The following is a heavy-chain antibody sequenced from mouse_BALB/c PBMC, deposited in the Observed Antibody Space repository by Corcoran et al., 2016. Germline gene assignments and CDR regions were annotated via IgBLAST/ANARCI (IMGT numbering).Heavy chain of an antibody. CDR1: GYSFTSYY. Sequence: EIQLQQSGPELMKPGASVKISCKASGYSFTSYYMHWVKQSHGKSLEWIGYIDPFNGGTSYNQKFKGKATLTVDKSSSTAYMHLSSLTSEDSAVYYCARYVLLRFYAMDYWGQGTSVTVSS. J-gene: IGHJ4*01. V-gene: IGHV1S135*01. CDR2: IDPFNGGT. D-gene: IGHD1-1*01. CDR3: ARYVLLRFYAMDY.